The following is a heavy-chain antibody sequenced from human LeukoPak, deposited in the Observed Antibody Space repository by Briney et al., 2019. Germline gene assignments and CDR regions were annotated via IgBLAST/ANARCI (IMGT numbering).Heavy chain of an antibody. D-gene: IGHD3-10*01. Sequence: GGSLRLSCAASGFTFSSYGMHWVRQAPGKGLEWVAVISYDGSNKYYADSVKGRFTISRDNSKNTLYLQMNSLRAEDTAVYYCAKEMVRGVIGLDYWGQGTLVTVSS. J-gene: IGHJ4*02. CDR3: AKEMVRGVIGLDY. CDR2: ISYDGSNK. V-gene: IGHV3-30*18. CDR1: GFTFSSYG.